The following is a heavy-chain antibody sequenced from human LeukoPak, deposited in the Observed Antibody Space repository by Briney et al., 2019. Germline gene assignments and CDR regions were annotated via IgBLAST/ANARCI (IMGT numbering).Heavy chain of an antibody. Sequence: ASVKVSCKASGYTFTSYGISWVRQAPGQGLEWMGWISAYNGNTNYAQNLQGRVTMTTDTSTSTAYMELRSLRSDDTAVYYCARDKRDWNDPYYYYYMDVWGKGTTVTVSS. CDR1: GYTFTSYG. J-gene: IGHJ6*03. CDR3: ARDKRDWNDPYYYYYMDV. D-gene: IGHD1-1*01. V-gene: IGHV1-18*01. CDR2: ISAYNGNT.